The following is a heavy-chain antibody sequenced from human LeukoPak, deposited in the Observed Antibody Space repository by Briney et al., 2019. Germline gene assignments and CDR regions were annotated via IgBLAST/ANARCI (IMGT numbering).Heavy chain of an antibody. Sequence: GGSLRLSCAASGFTFSSYDMTWVRQAPGRGLEWVSSIRPSGDNTYYGDSVKGRFTISRDNSKNTVYLQMNNMRADDTAVYYCARGTMNLDSWGQGTLVTVSS. CDR3: ARGTMNLDS. V-gene: IGHV3-23*01. CDR1: GFTFSSYD. CDR2: IRPSGDNT. D-gene: IGHD3-22*01. J-gene: IGHJ4*02.